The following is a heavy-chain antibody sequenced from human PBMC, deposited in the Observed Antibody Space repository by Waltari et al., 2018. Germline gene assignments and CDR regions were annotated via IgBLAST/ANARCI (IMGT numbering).Heavy chain of an antibody. V-gene: IGHV3-66*01. CDR2: IYSGGSS. D-gene: IGHD3-10*01. CDR3: AREGGGAYGSGSPILPHFDC. J-gene: IGHJ4*02. CDR1: GSLVRSNY. Sequence: EVQVVESGGGLVQPGGSLRVSCAASGSLVRSNYLSVVRQAPGKGLEWVSVIYSGGSSYYADSVKGRFTISRDNSKNTLYLQMNSLRAEDTAVYYCAREGGGAYGSGSPILPHFDCWGQGTLVTVSS.